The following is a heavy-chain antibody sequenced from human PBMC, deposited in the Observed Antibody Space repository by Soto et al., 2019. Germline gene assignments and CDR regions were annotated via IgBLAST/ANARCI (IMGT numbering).Heavy chain of an antibody. Sequence: SHPLSLPFICFGSTTSTCGYYGSWSIHPPGKGLEWIGSIYYSGSTYYNPSLKSRVTISVDTSKNQFSLKLSSVTAADTAVYYCARHRSDPYCGGDCYPQGYFDYWGQG. CDR1: GSTTSTCGYY. D-gene: IGHD2-21*02. CDR3: ARHRSDPYCGGDCYPQGYFDY. V-gene: IGHV4-39*01. CDR2: IYYSGST. J-gene: IGHJ4*02.